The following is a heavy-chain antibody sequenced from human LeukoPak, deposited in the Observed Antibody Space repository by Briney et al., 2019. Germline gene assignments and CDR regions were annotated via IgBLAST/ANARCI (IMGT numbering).Heavy chain of an antibody. Sequence: SETLSLTCAVYGGSFSGYYWSWIRQPPGKGLEWIGEINHSGSTNYNPSLKSRVTISVDTSKNQFSLKLSSVTAADTAVYYCARGRRARYCGGGSCYSDYYYYGMDVWGQGTTVTVSS. CDR3: ARGRRARYCGGGSCYSDYYYYGMDV. CDR1: GGSFSGYY. V-gene: IGHV4-34*01. D-gene: IGHD2-15*01. CDR2: INHSGST. J-gene: IGHJ6*02.